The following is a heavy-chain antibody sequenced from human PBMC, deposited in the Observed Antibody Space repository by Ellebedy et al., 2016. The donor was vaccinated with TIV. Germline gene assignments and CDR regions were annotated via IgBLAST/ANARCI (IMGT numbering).Heavy chain of an antibody. CDR2: IYYSGHT. CDR3: ARRVIQHRAWTSYYFDY. J-gene: IGHJ4*02. D-gene: IGHD2-21*01. CDR1: GASTSSNKYY. Sequence: SETLSLTCTVSGASTSSNKYYWGWIRQPPGTGREWIGNIYYSGHTYDNPSLKSRVTISVDTSKNQFSLKLTSVTAADTAVYYCARRVIQHRAWTSYYFDYWGQGTLVTVSS. V-gene: IGHV4-39*01.